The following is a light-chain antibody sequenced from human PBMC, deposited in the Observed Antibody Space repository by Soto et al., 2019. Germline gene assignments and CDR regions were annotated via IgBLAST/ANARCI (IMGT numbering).Light chain of an antibody. J-gene: IGKJ5*01. CDR3: QQYNNWPPEIT. CDR2: GAS. V-gene: IGKV3-15*01. Sequence: EIVMTQSPATLSVSPGERATLSCRARQSVSSNLAWYQQKPGQAPRLLIYGASTRATGIPARFSGSGSGTEFTLTISSLQSEDFAVYYCQQYNNWPPEITFGQGTRLEIK. CDR1: QSVSSN.